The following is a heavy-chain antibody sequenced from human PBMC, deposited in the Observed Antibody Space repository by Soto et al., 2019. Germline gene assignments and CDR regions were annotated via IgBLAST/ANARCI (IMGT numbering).Heavy chain of an antibody. CDR1: GGSISSGGYY. CDR3: ARQGSTYYYDSSGYPPIDY. Sequence: SETLSLTCTVSGGSISSGGYYWSWIRQHPGKGLERIGYIYYSGSTYYIPSLKSRVTISVDTSKNQFSLKLSSVTAADTAVYYCARQGSTYYYDSSGYPPIDYWGQGTLVTVSS. J-gene: IGHJ4*02. CDR2: IYYSGST. D-gene: IGHD3-22*01. V-gene: IGHV4-31*03.